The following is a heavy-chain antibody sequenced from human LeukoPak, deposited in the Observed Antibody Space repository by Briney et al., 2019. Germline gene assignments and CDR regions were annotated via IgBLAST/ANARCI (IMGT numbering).Heavy chain of an antibody. Sequence: SETLSLTCAVSGGSISSGGYSWSWIRQPPGKGLEWIGYIYHSGSTYYNPSLKSRVTISVDTSKNQFSLKLSSVTAADTAVYYCARETISIAAAGTGDWFDPWGQGTLVTVSS. CDR3: ARETISIAAAGTGDWFDP. CDR2: IYHSGST. V-gene: IGHV4-30-2*01. D-gene: IGHD6-13*01. CDR1: GGSISSGGYS. J-gene: IGHJ5*02.